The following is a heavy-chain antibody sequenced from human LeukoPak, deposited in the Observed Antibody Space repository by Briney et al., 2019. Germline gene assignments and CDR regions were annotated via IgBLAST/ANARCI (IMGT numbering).Heavy chain of an antibody. V-gene: IGHV1-18*01. D-gene: IGHD1-1*01. CDR3: ARGAVNRYNWNDDNFYYYYMDV. J-gene: IGHJ6*03. CDR2: INVYNGNT. Sequence: ASVKVSCKASGYKFTSYGISWVRQAPGQGLVWMGWINVYNGNTDYAQNFQGRVTMTTDTSTSTAYVELRSLRSGDTAVYYCARGAVNRYNWNDDNFYYYYMDVWGKGTTVTISS. CDR1: GYKFTSYG.